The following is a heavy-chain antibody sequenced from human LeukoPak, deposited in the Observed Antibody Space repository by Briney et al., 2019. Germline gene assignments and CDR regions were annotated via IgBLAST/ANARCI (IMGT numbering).Heavy chain of an antibody. CDR1: GFTFSSYA. CDR2: ISYDGSNK. D-gene: IGHD3-9*01. J-gene: IGHJ4*02. Sequence: GGSLRLSCAASGFTFSSYAMHWVRQAPGKGLEWVAVISYDGSNKYYADSVKGRFTISRDNAKNLLYLQMNSLRAEDTAVYYCARLRYFDSSHYFDYWGQGTLVTVSS. V-gene: IGHV3-30-3*01. CDR3: ARLRYFDSSHYFDY.